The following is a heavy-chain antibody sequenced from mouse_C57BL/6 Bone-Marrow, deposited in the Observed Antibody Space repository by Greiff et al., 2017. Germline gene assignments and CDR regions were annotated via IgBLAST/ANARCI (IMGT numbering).Heavy chain of an antibody. CDR1: GYTFTSYW. CDR2: IYPGSGST. CDR3: ARPCYRRDWYFDF. V-gene: IGHV1-55*01. J-gene: IGHJ1*03. Sequence: QVQLQQPGAELVKPGASVKMSCKASGYTFTSYWITWVKQRPGQGLEWIGDIYPGSGSTNYNEKFKSKATLTVDTSSSTAYMQLSSLPSEDSAVYYCARPCYRRDWYFDFWGTGTTLTVSS. D-gene: IGHD2-14*01.